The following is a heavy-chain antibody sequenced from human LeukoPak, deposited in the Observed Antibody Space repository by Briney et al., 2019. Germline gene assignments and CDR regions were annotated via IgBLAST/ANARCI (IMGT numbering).Heavy chain of an antibody. D-gene: IGHD5-12*01. J-gene: IGHJ6*02. CDR3: ARGLRGYSGYDPHRDV. CDR2: MNPNSGNT. CDR1: GYTFTSYD. Sequence: ASVKVSCKASGYTFTSYDINWVRQATGQGLERMGWMNPNSGNTGYAQKFQGRVTMTRNTSISTAYMELSSLRSEDTAVYYRARGLRGYSGYDPHRDVWGQGTTVTVSS. V-gene: IGHV1-8*01.